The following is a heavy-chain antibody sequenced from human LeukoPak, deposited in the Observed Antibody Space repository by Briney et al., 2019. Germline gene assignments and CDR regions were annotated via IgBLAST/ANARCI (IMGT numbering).Heavy chain of an antibody. Sequence: PGGSLRLSCAASGFTFSSYAMHWVRQAPGKGLEYVSAISSNGGSTYYANSVKGRFTISRDNSKNTLYLQMGSLRAEDMAVYYCARVEMATPNGGGYFDYWGQGTLVTVSS. CDR2: ISSNGGST. V-gene: IGHV3-64*01. CDR3: ARVEMATPNGGGYFDY. CDR1: GFTFSSYA. J-gene: IGHJ4*02. D-gene: IGHD5-24*01.